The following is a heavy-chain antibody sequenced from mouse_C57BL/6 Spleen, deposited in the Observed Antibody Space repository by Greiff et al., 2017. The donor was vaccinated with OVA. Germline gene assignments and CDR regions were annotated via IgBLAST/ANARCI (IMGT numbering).Heavy chain of an antibody. J-gene: IGHJ1*03. Sequence: EVKVEESGEGLVKPGGSLKLSCAASGFTFSSYAMSWVRQTPEKRLEWVAYISSGGDYIYYADTVKGRFTISRDNARNTLYLQMSSLKSEDTAMYYCTRDGDGYFDVWGTGTTVTVSS. CDR1: GFTFSSYA. V-gene: IGHV5-9-1*02. D-gene: IGHD2-3*01. CDR2: ISSGGDYI. CDR3: TRDGDGYFDV.